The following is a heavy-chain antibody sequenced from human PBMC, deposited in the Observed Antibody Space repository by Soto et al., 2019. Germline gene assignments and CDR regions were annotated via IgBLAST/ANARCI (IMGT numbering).Heavy chain of an antibody. Sequence: EVQLVESGGGLVQPGGSLRLSCAASGFTFSSYWMHWVRQAPGKGLVWVSRINSDGSSTSYADSVKGRFTISRDNAKNTLYLQMNSPRAEDTDVYYCARESDWYYFDYWGQGTLVTVSS. CDR1: GFTFSSYW. CDR3: ARESDWYYFDY. D-gene: IGHD3-9*01. V-gene: IGHV3-74*01. CDR2: INSDGSST. J-gene: IGHJ4*02.